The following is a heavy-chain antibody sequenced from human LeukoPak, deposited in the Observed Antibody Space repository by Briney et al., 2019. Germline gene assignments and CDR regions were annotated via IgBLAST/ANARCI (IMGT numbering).Heavy chain of an antibody. D-gene: IGHD6-13*01. J-gene: IGHJ4*02. CDR3: ASGYSSSWYVPFDY. Sequence: GGSLRLSCAASGFTFSSYGMHWVRQAPGKGLEGVAVIWYDGSNKYYADSVKGRSTISRDNSKNTLYLQMNSLRAEDTAVYYCASGYSSSWYVPFDYWGQGTLVTVSS. CDR1: GFTFSSYG. CDR2: IWYDGSNK. V-gene: IGHV3-33*01.